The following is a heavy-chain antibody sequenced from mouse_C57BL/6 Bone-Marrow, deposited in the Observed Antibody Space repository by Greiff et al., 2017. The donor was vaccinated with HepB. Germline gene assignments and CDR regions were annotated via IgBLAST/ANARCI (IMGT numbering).Heavy chain of an antibody. CDR3: ARNGSSYFDY. V-gene: IGHV1-69*01. CDR1: GYTFTSYW. Sequence: QVQLQQPGAELVMPGASVKLSCKASGYTFTSYWMHWVKRRPGQGLEWIGEIDPSDSYTNYNQKFKGKSTLTVDKSSSTAYMQLSSLTSEDSAVYYCARNGSSYFDYWGQGTTLTVSS. J-gene: IGHJ2*01. CDR2: IDPSDSYT. D-gene: IGHD1-1*01.